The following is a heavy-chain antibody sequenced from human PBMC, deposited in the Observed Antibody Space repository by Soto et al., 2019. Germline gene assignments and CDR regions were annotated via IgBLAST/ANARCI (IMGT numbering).Heavy chain of an antibody. CDR2: MHTSGIS. Sequence: QLHLQESGPGLVKPSQTLSLTCTVSGGSISSVNYYWSWIRQPLGKALERIRYMHTSGISDFKPFRKIRVTITVDMSKNQLSLRLSYVNAAATAGYYCARHASKDYDDYSGAAFDIWGLGKMVNASS. V-gene: IGHV4-30-4*01. J-gene: IGHJ3*02. CDR3: ARHASKDYDDYSGAAFDI. D-gene: IGHD4-17*01. CDR1: GGSISSVNYY.